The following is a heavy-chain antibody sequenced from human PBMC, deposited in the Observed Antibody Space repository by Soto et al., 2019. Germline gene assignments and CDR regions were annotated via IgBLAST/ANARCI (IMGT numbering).Heavy chain of an antibody. CDR1: GATFSSYA. D-gene: IGHD2-15*01. V-gene: IGHV1-69*06. CDR3: ARQSYCSGGSCYIDY. Sequence: SVKVSCKASGATFSSYAIIWVRQAPGQGLEWMGGIIPIFGTANYSPSFQGHVTISADKSISTAYLQWSSLKASDTAMYYCARQSYCSGGSCYIDYWGQGTLVTVSS. J-gene: IGHJ4*02. CDR2: IIPIFGTA.